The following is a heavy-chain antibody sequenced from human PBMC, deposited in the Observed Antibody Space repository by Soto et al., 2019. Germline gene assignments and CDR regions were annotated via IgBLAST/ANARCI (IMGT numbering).Heavy chain of an antibody. CDR1: GFTVSSNY. CDR3: SRDHLSSTSPYY. J-gene: IGHJ4*02. Sequence: GGSLRLSCAASGFTVSSNYMSWVRQAPGKGLEWVSVIYSGGSTYYADSVKGRFTISRDNSKNTLYLQMNSLRAEDTAVYYCSRDHLSSTSPYYWGQGTLVTVSS. D-gene: IGHD2-2*01. CDR2: IYSGGST. V-gene: IGHV3-66*01.